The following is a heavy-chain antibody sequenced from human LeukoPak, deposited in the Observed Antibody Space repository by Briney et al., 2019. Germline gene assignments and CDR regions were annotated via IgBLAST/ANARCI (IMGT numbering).Heavy chain of an antibody. D-gene: IGHD3-22*01. CDR3: ARDTPLPDYYDSSGLNWFDP. CDR2: IYHSGST. V-gene: IGHV4-38-2*02. CDR1: GYSISSGYY. J-gene: IGHJ5*02. Sequence: ASETLSLTCTVSGYSISSGYYWGWIRQPPGKGLEWIGSIYHSGSTYYNPSLKSRVTISVDTSKNQFSLKLSSVTAADTAVYYCARDTPLPDYYDSSGLNWFDPWGQGTLVTVSS.